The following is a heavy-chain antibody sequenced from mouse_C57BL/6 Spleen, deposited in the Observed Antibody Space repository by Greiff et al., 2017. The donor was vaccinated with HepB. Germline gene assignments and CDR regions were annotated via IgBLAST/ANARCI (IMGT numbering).Heavy chain of an antibody. CDR1: GFTFSSYG. J-gene: IGHJ3*01. CDR2: ISAGSSNT. CDR3: ARGDYYSIAY. Sequence: EVKLLESGGDLVKPGGSLKLSCAASGFTFSSYGMHWVRQTPEKGLEWIAMISAGSSNTYYKDKVKGQATISRDKATSTLYLQISRLTSEDSAVYYCARGDYYSIAYWGQGTLVTVSA. D-gene: IGHD2-1*01. V-gene: IGHV5-4*03.